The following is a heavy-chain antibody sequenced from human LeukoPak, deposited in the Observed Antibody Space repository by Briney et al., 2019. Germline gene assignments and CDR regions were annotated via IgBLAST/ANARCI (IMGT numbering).Heavy chain of an antibody. D-gene: IGHD3-10*01. CDR1: GFTFSSYD. Sequence: PGGSLRLSCAASGFTFSSYDMNWVRQAPGKGLEWVSYVGRSTTTIYYADSVKGRFTISRDNSKNTLYLQMNSLRAEDTAVYYCAKELSTVRDYWGQGTLVSVSS. J-gene: IGHJ4*02. CDR2: VGRSTTTI. CDR3: AKELSTVRDY. V-gene: IGHV3-48*01.